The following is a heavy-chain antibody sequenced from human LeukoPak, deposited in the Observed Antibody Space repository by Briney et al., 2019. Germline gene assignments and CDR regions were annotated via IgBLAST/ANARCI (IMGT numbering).Heavy chain of an antibody. CDR2: IYYSGST. CDR1: GGSFSGYY. J-gene: IGHJ4*02. V-gene: IGHV4-59*08. Sequence: PSETLSLTCAVYGGSFSGYYWSWIRQPPGKGLEWIGYIYYSGSTNYNPSLKSRVTISVDTSKNQFSLKLSSVTAADTAVYYCARLGIVVGAAAGTGTHDYWGQGTLVTVSS. D-gene: IGHD6-13*01. CDR3: ARLGIVVGAAAGTGTHDY.